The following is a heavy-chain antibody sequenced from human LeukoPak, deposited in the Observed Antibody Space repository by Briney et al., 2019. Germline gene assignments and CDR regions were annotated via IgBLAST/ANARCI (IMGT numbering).Heavy chain of an antibody. CDR1: GGSFSGYY. CDR2: INHSGST. Sequence: SETLSLTCAVYGGSFSGYYWSWIRQPPGKGLEWIGEINHSGSTNYNPSLKSRVSISVDTAKYQFSLKLSSVTASDTAVYYCARDPGYCSGGSCYGHDAFDIWGQGTMVTVSS. CDR3: ARDPGYCSGGSCYGHDAFDI. D-gene: IGHD2-15*01. V-gene: IGHV4-34*01. J-gene: IGHJ3*02.